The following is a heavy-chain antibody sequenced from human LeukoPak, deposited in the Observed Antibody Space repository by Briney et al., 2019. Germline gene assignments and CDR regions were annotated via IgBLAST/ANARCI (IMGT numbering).Heavy chain of an antibody. D-gene: IGHD2-15*01. CDR2: ISYDGSNK. CDR3: ARVKGIVWYFDL. Sequence: GGSLRLSCAASGFTFSSYAMHWVRQAPGKGLEWVAVISYDGSNKYYADSVKGRFTISRDNSKNTLYLRMNSLRAEDTAVYYCARVKGIVWYFDLWGRGTLVTVSS. V-gene: IGHV3-30-3*01. J-gene: IGHJ2*01. CDR1: GFTFSSYA.